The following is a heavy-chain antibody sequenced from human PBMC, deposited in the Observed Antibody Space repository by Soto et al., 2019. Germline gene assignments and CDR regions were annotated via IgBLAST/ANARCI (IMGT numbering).Heavy chain of an antibody. CDR2: IKYSGIT. CDR3: ARASSTMVRSDY. D-gene: IGHD3-10*01. CDR1: GYSISSSNYY. J-gene: IGHJ4*02. V-gene: IGHV4-39*02. Sequence: QVQLQESGPGLMKPSDTLSLTCTVSGYSISSSNYYWGCIRQPPGGGLVWIGLIKYSGITYYNTSRKSLFTISGDTSKNLFPLKLTSVTAADTAVYYCARASSTMVRSDYCCQGTLVTVSS.